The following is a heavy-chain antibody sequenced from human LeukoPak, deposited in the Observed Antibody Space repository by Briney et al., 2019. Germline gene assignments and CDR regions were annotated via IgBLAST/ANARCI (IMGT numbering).Heavy chain of an antibody. J-gene: IGHJ4*02. CDR2: IIPILGIA. V-gene: IGHV1-69*04. CDR1: GYTFTSYG. Sequence: ASVKVSCKASGYTFTSYGISWVRQAPGQGLEWMGRIIPILGIANYAQKFQGRVTITADKSTSTAYMELSSLRSEDTAVYYCARRPSGYYDSSGYSSYYFDYWGQGTLVTVSS. CDR3: ARRPSGYYDSSGYSSYYFDY. D-gene: IGHD3-22*01.